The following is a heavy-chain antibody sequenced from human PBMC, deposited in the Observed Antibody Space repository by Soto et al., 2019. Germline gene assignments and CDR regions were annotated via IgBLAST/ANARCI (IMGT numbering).Heavy chain of an antibody. Sequence: PENLSLTCAVSGGSFTSNNWWTWVRQPPGQGLEWIGEIYRTGSTNYNPSLKSRVTISLDKSENQFSLKVTSLTAADTAVYYCASRDPGTSVDYWGQGTLVTVSA. V-gene: IGHV4-4*03. CDR2: IYRTGST. J-gene: IGHJ4*02. D-gene: IGHD1-7*01. CDR3: ASRDPGTSVDY. CDR1: GGSFTSNNW.